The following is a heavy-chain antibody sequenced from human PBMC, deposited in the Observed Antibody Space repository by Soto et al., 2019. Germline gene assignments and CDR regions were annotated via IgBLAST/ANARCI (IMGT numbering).Heavy chain of an antibody. CDR1: GCTFSAYY. D-gene: IGHD3-3*01. J-gene: IGHJ3*02. CDR2: MNPKSGGT. V-gene: IGHV1-2*02. Sequence: ASVKVSCKASGCTFSAYYTHWVRQAPGQGLEWMGWMNPKSGGTYFAQKFQGRVTLTRDTSISTAYMEVNRLRSDDTAVYYCAATTHYDFWSGYFTGVAFEIWGQGTKVTVSS. CDR3: AATTHYDFWSGYFTGVAFEI.